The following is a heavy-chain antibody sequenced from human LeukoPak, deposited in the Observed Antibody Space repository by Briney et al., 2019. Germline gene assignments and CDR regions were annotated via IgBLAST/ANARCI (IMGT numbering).Heavy chain of an antibody. CDR1: GYDFTTYW. V-gene: IGHV5-51*01. J-gene: IGHJ5*02. CDR2: INPGDSDT. Sequence: GESLKISCKGSGYDFTTYWIAWVRPMPGKGLEWMGIINPGDSDTRYNPSFQGQVTISADTSINTAYLQWSSLRASDTAIFYCTRRGRAPSNWFDPWGQGTLVTVSS. CDR3: TRRGRAPSNWFDP. D-gene: IGHD2-8*01.